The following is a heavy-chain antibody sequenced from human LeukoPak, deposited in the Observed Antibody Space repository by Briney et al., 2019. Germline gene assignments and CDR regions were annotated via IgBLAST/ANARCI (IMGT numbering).Heavy chain of an antibody. CDR3: AKVRVRVAPTANLYYFDY. CDR1: GFTFSNAW. Sequence: PGGSLRLSCAASGFTFSNAWMSWVRQAPGKGLEWVAFIRYDGSNKYYADSVKGRFTISRDNSKNTLYLQMNSLRAEDTAVYYCAKVRVRVAPTANLYYFDYWGQGTLVTVSS. V-gene: IGHV3-30*02. D-gene: IGHD5-12*01. CDR2: IRYDGSNK. J-gene: IGHJ4*02.